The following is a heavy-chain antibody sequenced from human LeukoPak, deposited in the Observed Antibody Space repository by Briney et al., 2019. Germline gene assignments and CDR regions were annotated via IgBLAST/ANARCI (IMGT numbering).Heavy chain of an antibody. CDR1: GFNFGSYG. J-gene: IGHJ3*02. CDR3: AKDAGMIVGDAFDI. CDR2: IRYDGSNK. V-gene: IGHV3-30*02. D-gene: IGHD3-22*01. Sequence: GGSLRLSCAASGFNFGSYGMHWVRQAPGKGLEWVAFIRYDGSNKYYADSVKGRFTISRDNSKNTLYLQMNSLRAEDTAVYYCAKDAGMIVGDAFDIWGQGTMVTVSS.